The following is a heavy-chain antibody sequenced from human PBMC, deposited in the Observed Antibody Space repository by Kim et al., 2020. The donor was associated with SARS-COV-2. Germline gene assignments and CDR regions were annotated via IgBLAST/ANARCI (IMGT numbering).Heavy chain of an antibody. V-gene: IGHV3-48*03. D-gene: IGHD6-13*01. J-gene: IGHJ5*02. Sequence: GGSLRLSCGASGFTFSSYEMNWVRQAPGKGLEWVSYISSGGSTTYYADSVKGRFTISRDNAKNSLYLQVNNLRAEDTAVYYCARGAVASAGQYNWFDPWGQGTLVTVSS. CDR2: ISSGGSTT. CDR1: GFTFSSYE. CDR3: ARGAVASAGQYNWFDP.